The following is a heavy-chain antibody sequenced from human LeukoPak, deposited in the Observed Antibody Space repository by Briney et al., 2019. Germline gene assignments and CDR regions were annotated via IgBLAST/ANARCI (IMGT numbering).Heavy chain of an antibody. D-gene: IGHD1-26*01. J-gene: IGHJ5*02. Sequence: GGSLRLSCAASGFIFTDYWMNWVRQAPGKGLEWVAMIKYDGIDKKYLDSVKGRFTISRDNSKNTLYLQMNSLRAKDTAVYYCAKAVGGINWFDPWGQGTLVTVSS. CDR3: AKAVGGINWFDP. V-gene: IGHV3-7*03. CDR2: IKYDGIDK. CDR1: GFIFTDYW.